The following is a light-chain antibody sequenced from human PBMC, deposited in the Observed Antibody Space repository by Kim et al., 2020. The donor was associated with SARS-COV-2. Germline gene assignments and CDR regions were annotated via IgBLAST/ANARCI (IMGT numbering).Light chain of an antibody. CDR1: QSVSKY. V-gene: IGKV3-20*01. Sequence: EIVLTQSPGTLSLSPGETATLSCRASQSVSKYLAWYQQKPGQAPRLLIYGASGRAIGIPDRFSGSGSGTDFTLTISRLEPEDFAVYYCHQYADALITFGGGAKVEIK. CDR2: GAS. J-gene: IGKJ4*01. CDR3: HQYADALIT.